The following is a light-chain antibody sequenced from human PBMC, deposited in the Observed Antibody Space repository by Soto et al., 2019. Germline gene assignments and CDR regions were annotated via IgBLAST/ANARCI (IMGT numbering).Light chain of an antibody. CDR3: TSYSNTNPLV. J-gene: IGLJ2*01. Sequence: QSALTQPASVSGSPGQSITISCTGTSSDIGGYNYVSWYHQHPGKAPKLMIYDVSRRPSGISNHFSGSKSGTTASLTNSGLQAEDEADYYCTSYSNTNPLVFGGGTTLTVL. V-gene: IGLV2-14*03. CDR2: DVS. CDR1: SSDIGGYNY.